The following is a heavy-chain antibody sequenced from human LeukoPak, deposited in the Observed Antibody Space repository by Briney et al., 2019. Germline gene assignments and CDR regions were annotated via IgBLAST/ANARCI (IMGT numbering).Heavy chain of an antibody. Sequence: SVKVSCKASGGTFSSYAISWVRQAPGQGLEWMGRIIPIFGTANYAQKFQGRVTITTDESTSTAYMELSSLRSEDTAVYYCARGGDGYNLGWFDYWGREPWSPSPQ. V-gene: IGHV1-69*05. CDR3: ARGGDGYNLGWFDY. CDR2: IIPIFGTA. CDR1: GGTFSSYA. J-gene: IGHJ4*02. D-gene: IGHD5-24*01.